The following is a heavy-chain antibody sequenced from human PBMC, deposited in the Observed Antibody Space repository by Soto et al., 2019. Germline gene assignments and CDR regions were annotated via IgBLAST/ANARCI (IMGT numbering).Heavy chain of an antibody. CDR2: IIPIFGTA. V-gene: IGHV1-69*01. CDR3: ARHDSSGYYYPNYYYYGMDV. J-gene: IGHJ6*02. CDR1: GGTFSSYA. D-gene: IGHD3-22*01. Sequence: QVQLVQSGAEVKKPGSSVKVSCKASGGTFSSYAISWVRQAPGQGLEWMGGIIPIFGTANYAQKFQGRVTITADESTSTAYMELSSLRSEDTAMYYCARHDSSGYYYPNYYYYGMDVWGQGTTVTVSS.